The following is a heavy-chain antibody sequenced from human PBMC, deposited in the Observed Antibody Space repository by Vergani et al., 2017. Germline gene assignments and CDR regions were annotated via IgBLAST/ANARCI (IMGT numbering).Heavy chain of an antibody. D-gene: IGHD6-13*01. CDR2: IIPIFGTA. V-gene: IGHV1-69*01. CDR1: GGTFSSYA. CDR3: ARLYRGVAAAGPNMFDP. Sequence: QVQLVQSGAEVKKPGSSVKVSCKASGGTFSSYAISWVRQAPGQGLEWMGGIIPIFGTANYAQKFQGRVTITADESTSTAYMELSSLRSEDTAAYYCARLYRGVAAAGPNMFDPWGQGTLVTVSS. J-gene: IGHJ5*02.